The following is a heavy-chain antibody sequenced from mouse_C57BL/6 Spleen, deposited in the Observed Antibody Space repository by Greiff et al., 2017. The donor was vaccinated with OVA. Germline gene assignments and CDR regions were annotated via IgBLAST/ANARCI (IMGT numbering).Heavy chain of an antibody. J-gene: IGHJ2*01. CDR3: ARRGSEDYFDY. CDR1: GYAFSSSW. Sequence: VHLVESGPELVKPGASVKISCKASGYAFSSSWMNWVKQRPGKGLEWIGRIYPGDGDTNYNGKFKGKATLTADKSSSTAYMQLSSLTSEDSAVYFCARRGSEDYFDYWGQGTILTVSS. CDR2: IYPGDGDT. D-gene: IGHD3-2*02. V-gene: IGHV1-82*01.